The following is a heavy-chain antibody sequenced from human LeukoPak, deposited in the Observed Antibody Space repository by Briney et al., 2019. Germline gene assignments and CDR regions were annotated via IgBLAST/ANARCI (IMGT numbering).Heavy chain of an antibody. CDR3: ARAGGPRPYYDFWSGYYYYFDY. CDR1: GFTFSSYW. Sequence: PGGSLRLSCAASGFTFSSYWMSWVRQAPGKGLEWVANIKQDGSEKYYVDSVKGRFTISRDNAKNSLYLQMNSLRAEDTAVYYCARAGGPRPYYDFWSGYYYYFDYWGQGTLVTVSS. D-gene: IGHD3-3*01. CDR2: IKQDGSEK. V-gene: IGHV3-7*01. J-gene: IGHJ4*02.